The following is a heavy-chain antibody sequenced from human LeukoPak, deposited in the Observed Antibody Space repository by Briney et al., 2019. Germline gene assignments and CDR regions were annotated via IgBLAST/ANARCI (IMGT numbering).Heavy chain of an antibody. CDR3: ARDRYSSGWPTPFDY. CDR2: IYYSGST. V-gene: IGHV4-39*07. Sequence: SETLSLTCTVSGGSISSYYWGWIRQPPGKGLEWIGSIYYSGSTYYNPSLKSRVTISVDTSKNQFSLKLSSVTAADTAVYYCARDRYSSGWPTPFDYWGQGTLVTVSS. CDR1: GGSISSYY. J-gene: IGHJ4*02. D-gene: IGHD6-19*01.